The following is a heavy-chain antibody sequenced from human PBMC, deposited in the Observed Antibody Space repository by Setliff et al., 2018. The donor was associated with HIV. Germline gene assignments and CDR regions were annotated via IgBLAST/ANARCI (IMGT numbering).Heavy chain of an antibody. CDR2: INHSGST. V-gene: IGHV4-34*01. J-gene: IGHJ4*02. CDR3: ATIDGRWAPPQYYFDS. D-gene: IGHD1-26*01. Sequence: SETLSLTCAVYGGSFSGYYWSWIRQPPGKGLEWIGEINHSGSTNYNPSLKSRVTISVDTSKNHFSLRLTSVTAADSAIYYCATIDGRWAPPQYYFDSWGLGTLVTVSS. CDR1: GGSFSGYY.